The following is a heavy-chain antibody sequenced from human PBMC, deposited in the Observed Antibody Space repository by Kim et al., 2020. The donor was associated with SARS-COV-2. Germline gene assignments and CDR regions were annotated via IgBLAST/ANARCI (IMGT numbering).Heavy chain of an antibody. V-gene: IGHV6-1*01. CDR1: GDSVSNNSVG. CDR3: ARELWGCSGTRCQGHSFDN. J-gene: IGHJ4*02. D-gene: IGHD1-26*01. Sequence: SQTLSLTCAISGDSVSNNSVGWNWIRQSPSRGLEWLGRTYCRSNCYSDYAGSVKSRVTINPDTSKNQFSLQLKSVTPEDMAGYYCARELWGCSGTRCQGHSFDNGGQGTLVTVSS. CDR2: TYCRSNCYS.